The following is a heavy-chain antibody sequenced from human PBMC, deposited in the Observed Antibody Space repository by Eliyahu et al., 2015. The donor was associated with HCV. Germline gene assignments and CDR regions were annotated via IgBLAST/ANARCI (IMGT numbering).Heavy chain of an antibody. V-gene: IGHV4-59*01. J-gene: IGHJ5*02. CDR3: ASGGGGIAVTGTGGWFDP. D-gene: IGHD6-19*01. CDR2: IHYSGST. Sequence: QVQLQESGPGLVKPSETLSLTCTVXGGSIXTXYWSWIRQPPGKGLEWIGYIHYSGSTNYNPSLKSRVTISVDTSKNQFSLKLSSVTAADTAVYYCASGGGGIAVTGTGGWFDPWGQGTLVTVSS. CDR1: GGSIXTXY.